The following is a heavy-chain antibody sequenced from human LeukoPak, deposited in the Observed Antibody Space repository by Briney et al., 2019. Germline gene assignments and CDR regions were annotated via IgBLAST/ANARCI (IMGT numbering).Heavy chain of an antibody. CDR2: IRYDGNSK. V-gene: IGHV3-30*02. Sequence: GRSLRLSCAASGFTFDDYAMHWVRQAPGKGLAWVAFIRYDGNSKYYADSVKGRFTISRDNSSSTLYLQMNSLRAEDTAVYYCAKEEVISGNHGVYFDYWGQGTLVTVSS. CDR3: AKEEVISGNHGVYFDY. J-gene: IGHJ4*02. CDR1: GFTFDDYA. D-gene: IGHD3-22*01.